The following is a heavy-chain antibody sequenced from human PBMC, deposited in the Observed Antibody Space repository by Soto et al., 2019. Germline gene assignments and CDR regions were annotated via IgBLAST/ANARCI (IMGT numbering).Heavy chain of an antibody. D-gene: IGHD6-13*01. CDR1: GGSFSGYY. CDR3: ARNTYLAEAGTYAIDY. V-gene: IGHV4-34*01. Sequence: SATLSLTCAVYGGSFSGYYWSWIRQPPGKGLEWIGEINHSGSTNYNPSLKSRVTISVDTSKNQFSLKLSSVTAADTAVYYCARNTYLAEAGTYAIDYWGQGTLVTVS. CDR2: INHSGST. J-gene: IGHJ4*02.